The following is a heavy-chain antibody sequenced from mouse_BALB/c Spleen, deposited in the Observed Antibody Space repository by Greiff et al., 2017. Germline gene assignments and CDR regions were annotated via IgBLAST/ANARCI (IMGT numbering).Heavy chain of an antibody. J-gene: IGHJ4*01. CDR1: GFNIKDYY. CDR3: NAMGDYNYAMDY. CDR2: IEPENGDT. D-gene: IGHD2-13*01. V-gene: IGHV14-4*02. Sequence: EVQLQQSGAELVRPGASVKLSCTASGFNIKDYYMHWVEQRPEQGLEWLGWIEPENGDTEYAPKIPGKATMTADTASNTAYLQLSSLTSEDTAVYYYNAMGDYNYAMDYGGQGTSVTVSS.